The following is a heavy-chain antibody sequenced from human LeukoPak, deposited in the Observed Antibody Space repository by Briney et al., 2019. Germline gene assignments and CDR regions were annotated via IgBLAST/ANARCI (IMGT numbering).Heavy chain of an antibody. J-gene: IGHJ4*02. Sequence: PGGSLRLSCAASGFTFSSDWMSWVRQAPGKGLEWVANIKRDGSEKYYVDSVRGRFTISRDNAKNSLYLQMNSVRVEGTAVYYCARFGIRGVIDEFDYWGQGTLVTVSS. CDR2: IKRDGSEK. V-gene: IGHV3-7*01. D-gene: IGHD3-10*01. CDR1: GFTFSSDW. CDR3: ARFGIRGVIDEFDY.